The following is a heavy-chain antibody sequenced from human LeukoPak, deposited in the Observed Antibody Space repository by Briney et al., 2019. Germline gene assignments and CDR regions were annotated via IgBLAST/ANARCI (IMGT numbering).Heavy chain of an antibody. V-gene: IGHV3-74*01. CDR3: AGNRAGWFDP. CDR1: GFTFSSYW. CDR2: INTDGSTT. J-gene: IGHJ5*02. Sequence: GGSLRLSCAASGFTFSSYWMHWVRQAPGKGLVWVSRINTDGSTTTYADSVKGRFTISRDNAKNTLYLQMNSLRAEDTAVYYCAGNRAGWFDPWGQGTLVTVSS. D-gene: IGHD2/OR15-2a*01.